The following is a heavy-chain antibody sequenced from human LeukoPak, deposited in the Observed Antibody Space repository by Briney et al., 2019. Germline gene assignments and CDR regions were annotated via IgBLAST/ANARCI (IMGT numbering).Heavy chain of an antibody. CDR1: GGSISSRPYY. J-gene: IGHJ4*02. Sequence: PSETLSLTCTVSGGSISSRPYYWGWVRQPPRKGLEWIGSISYSGSIHYNPSLKSRVTISVYTSKNHFSLRLSSVTAADTAVYYCATLEIGDYYFDYWGQGTLVTVSS. D-gene: IGHD2-21*01. CDR3: ATLEIGDYYFDY. V-gene: IGHV4-39*01. CDR2: ISYSGSI.